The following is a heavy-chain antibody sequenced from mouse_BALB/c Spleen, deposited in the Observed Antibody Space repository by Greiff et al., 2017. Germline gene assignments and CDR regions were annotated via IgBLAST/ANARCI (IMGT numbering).Heavy chain of an antibody. V-gene: IGHV1S127*01. CDR2: IDPSDSYT. CDR3: TRRGNAIDY. J-gene: IGHJ4*01. CDR1: GYTFTSYW. Sequence: VQLQQPGAELVKPGASVKMSCKASGYTFTSYWMHWVKQRPGQGLEWIGVIDPSDSYTSYNQKFKGKATLTVDTSSSTAYMQLSSLTSEDSAVYYCTRRGNAIDYWGQGTTGTVSP.